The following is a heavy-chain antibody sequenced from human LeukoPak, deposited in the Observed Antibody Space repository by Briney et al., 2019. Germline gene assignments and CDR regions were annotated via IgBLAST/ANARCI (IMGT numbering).Heavy chain of an antibody. CDR2: IKPDGSAT. V-gene: IGHV3-7*01. CDR3: ARDSNIVSSSRDY. Sequence: GGSLRLSCAASGFTFSDYYMSWIRQAPGKGLEWVANIKPDGSATYYVDSVKGRFTISRDSTNNSLYLQMNSLRAEDTAVYYCARDSNIVSSSRDYWGQGTLVTVSP. J-gene: IGHJ4*02. CDR1: GFTFSDYY. D-gene: IGHD5/OR15-5a*01.